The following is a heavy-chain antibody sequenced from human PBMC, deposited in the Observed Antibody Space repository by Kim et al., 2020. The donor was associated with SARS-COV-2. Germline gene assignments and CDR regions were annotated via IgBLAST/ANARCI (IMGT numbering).Heavy chain of an antibody. CDR3: ATGPAVAGLFDY. Sequence: YAQKCQGRVTMTEDTSTDTAYMELSSLRSEDTAVYYCATGPAVAGLFDYWGQGTLVTVSS. V-gene: IGHV1-24*01. D-gene: IGHD6-19*01. J-gene: IGHJ4*02.